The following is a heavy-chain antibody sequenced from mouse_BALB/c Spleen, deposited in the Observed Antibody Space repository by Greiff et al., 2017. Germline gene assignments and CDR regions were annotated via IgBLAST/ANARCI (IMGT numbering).Heavy chain of an antibody. Sequence: GQGVESGGGLVKPGGSLKLSCAASGFTFSDYYMYGVRQTPEKRLEWVATISDGGSYTYYPDSVKGRFTISRDNAKNNLYLQMSSLKSEDTAMYYCARGLRRYFDVWGAGTTVTVSS. J-gene: IGHJ1*01. CDR3: ARGLRRYFDV. V-gene: IGHV5-4*02. CDR2: ISDGGSYT. D-gene: IGHD2-2*01. CDR1: GFTFSDYY.